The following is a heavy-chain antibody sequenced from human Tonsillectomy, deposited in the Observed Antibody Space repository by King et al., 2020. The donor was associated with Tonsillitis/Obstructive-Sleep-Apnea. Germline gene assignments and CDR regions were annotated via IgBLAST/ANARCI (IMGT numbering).Heavy chain of an antibody. J-gene: IGHJ6*03. CDR1: GYTFTSYG. Sequence: QLVQSGAEVKKPGASVKVSCKASGYTFTSYGISWVRQAPGQGLEWMGWISPYNGNTNYAQKLQGRVTRTTDTSTSTAYMELRSLRSDDTAVYYWASSTIFGVVIYYVDVWGKGTTVTVSS. CDR2: ISPYNGNT. V-gene: IGHV1-18*01. D-gene: IGHD3-3*01. CDR3: ASSTIFGVVIYYVDV.